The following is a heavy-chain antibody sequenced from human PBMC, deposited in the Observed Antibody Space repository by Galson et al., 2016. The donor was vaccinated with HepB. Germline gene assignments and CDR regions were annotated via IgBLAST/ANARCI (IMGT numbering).Heavy chain of an antibody. D-gene: IGHD1-26*01. CDR1: GFSFSSYN. V-gene: IGHV3-48*01. CDR2: ISRTGETF. Sequence: SLRLSCAASGFSFSSYNMDWVRRAPGKGLEWVSYISRTGETFYYADSVKGRFTISRDNAKNLLYLQMNSLRAEDTAVYYCARGDIVGAILDYWGQGTLVTVSS. CDR3: ARGDIVGAILDY. J-gene: IGHJ4*02.